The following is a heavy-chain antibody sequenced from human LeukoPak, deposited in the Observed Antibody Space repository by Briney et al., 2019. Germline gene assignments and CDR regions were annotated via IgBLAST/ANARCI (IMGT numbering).Heavy chain of an antibody. Sequence: SETLSLTCRVSGVSISSGSNYWGWIRQPPGKTLEWIGCIYSSGSTYYNSSLKSRVIILIDTAKNHFSLNLSSVTAADTAVYYCARSDGYGLVGIWGQGTMVTVSS. CDR3: ARSDGYGLVGI. CDR1: GVSISSGSNY. J-gene: IGHJ3*02. D-gene: IGHD3-10*01. V-gene: IGHV4-39*07. CDR2: IYSSGST.